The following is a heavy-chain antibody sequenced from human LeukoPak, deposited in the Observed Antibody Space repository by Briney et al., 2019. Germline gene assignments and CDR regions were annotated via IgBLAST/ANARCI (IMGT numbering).Heavy chain of an antibody. Sequence: PSETLSLTCTVSGGSISNSSYYWGWIRQPPGKGLEWIGSIYYSGSTYYNPSLKSRVTISVDTSKNQFSLKLSSVTAADTAVYYCARSRIVGAQDAFDIWGQGTMVTVSS. V-gene: IGHV4-39*01. CDR2: IYYSGST. D-gene: IGHD1-26*01. CDR3: ARSRIVGAQDAFDI. J-gene: IGHJ3*02. CDR1: GGSISNSSYY.